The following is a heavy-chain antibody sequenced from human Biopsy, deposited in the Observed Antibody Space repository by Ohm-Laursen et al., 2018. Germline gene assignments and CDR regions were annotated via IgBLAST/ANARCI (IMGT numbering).Heavy chain of an antibody. J-gene: IGHJ3*02. CDR3: ARDLPYYENSGYGAFDM. CDR1: AVFISTYY. V-gene: IGHV4-4*07. Sequence: GTLSFTCTVSAVFISTYYWNWIRQPAGKALEWIGRIYNTGSTNYNPSLQSRVTMSVDTSKNQFSLKMSSVTAADTAVYYCARDLPYYENSGYGAFDMWGQGTMVTVSS. CDR2: IYNTGST. D-gene: IGHD3-22*01.